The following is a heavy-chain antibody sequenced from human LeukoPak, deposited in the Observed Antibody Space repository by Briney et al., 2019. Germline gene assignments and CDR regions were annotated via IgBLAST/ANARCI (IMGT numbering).Heavy chain of an antibody. J-gene: IGHJ4*02. D-gene: IGHD2-2*02. CDR3: ASIGYCSSTSCYTIDY. CDR2: IYYSGST. Sequence: SETLSLTCTVSGGSISSSSYHWGWIRQPPGKGLEWIGSIYYSGSTYYNPSLKSRVTISVDTSKNQFSLKLSSVTAADTAVYYCASIGYCSSTSCYTIDYWGQGTLVTVSS. CDR1: GGSISSSSYH. V-gene: IGHV4-39*01.